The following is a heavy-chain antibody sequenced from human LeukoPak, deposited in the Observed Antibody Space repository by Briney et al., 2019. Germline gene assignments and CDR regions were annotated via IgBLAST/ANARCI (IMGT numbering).Heavy chain of an antibody. J-gene: IGHJ5*02. CDR2: IYYSGST. CDR3: ARVGALRVPWEYNWFDP. D-gene: IGHD1-26*01. CDR1: GGSISSSSYY. Sequence: PSETLSLTCTVSGGSISSSSYYWGWIRQPPGKGLEWIGSIYYSGSTYYNPSLKSRVTISVDTSKNQFSLKLSSVTAADTAVYYCARVGALRVPWEYNWFDPWGQGTLVTVSS. V-gene: IGHV4-39*07.